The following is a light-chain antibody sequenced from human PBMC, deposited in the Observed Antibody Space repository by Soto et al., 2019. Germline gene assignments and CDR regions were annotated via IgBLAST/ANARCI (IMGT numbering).Light chain of an antibody. V-gene: IGKV3-15*01. Sequence: TIMTQSPGTLSVSPGERATISCSASQAISYNVAWYQHFPGQAPRLLIHGASTRANGVPARFSGSGSGTDFTLTITSVQSEDFATYYCQQYNDWPPNSPFGRGTKLEI. CDR3: QQYNDWPPNSP. CDR1: QAISYN. CDR2: GAS. J-gene: IGKJ2*01.